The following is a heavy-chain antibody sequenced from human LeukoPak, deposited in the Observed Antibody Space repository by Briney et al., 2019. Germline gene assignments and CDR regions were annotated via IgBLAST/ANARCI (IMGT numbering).Heavy chain of an antibody. Sequence: PSETLSLTCAVYGGSFSGYYWSWIRQPPGKGLEWIGEINHSGSTNYNPSLKSRVTISVDTSKNQFSLKLSSVTAADTAVYYCARSLTEILDYWGQGTLVTVSS. CDR2: INHSGST. CDR3: ARSLTEILDY. D-gene: IGHD7-27*01. V-gene: IGHV4-34*01. CDR1: GGSFSGYY. J-gene: IGHJ4*02.